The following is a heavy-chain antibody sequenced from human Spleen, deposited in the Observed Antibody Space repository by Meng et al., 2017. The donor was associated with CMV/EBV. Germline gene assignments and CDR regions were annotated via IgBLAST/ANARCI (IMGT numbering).Heavy chain of an antibody. Sequence: SETLSLTCAVYGGSFSGYYWSWIRHPPGKGLEWIGEINHSGSTNYNPSLKSRVTISVDTSKNQFSLKLSSVTAADTAVYYCARARVTIFGVVRPHFDYWGQGTLVTVSS. CDR3: ARARVTIFGVVRPHFDY. V-gene: IGHV4-34*01. J-gene: IGHJ4*02. CDR2: INHSGST. D-gene: IGHD3-3*01. CDR1: GGSFSGYY.